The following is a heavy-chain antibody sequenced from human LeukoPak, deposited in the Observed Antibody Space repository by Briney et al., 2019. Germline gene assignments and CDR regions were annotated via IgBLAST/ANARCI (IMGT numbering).Heavy chain of an antibody. D-gene: IGHD4/OR15-4a*01. Sequence: SETLSLTCSVSGASIPSGAYYWAWLRQPPGKGLERIGSVYYSGTINYNPSLKARVSISRDMSKNQFSLNLNSVNATDTAVYYCARRDYAAWFDPWGEGTLVTVSS. CDR1: GASIPSGAYY. CDR3: ARRDYAAWFDP. V-gene: IGHV4-39*07. CDR2: VYYSGTI. J-gene: IGHJ5*02.